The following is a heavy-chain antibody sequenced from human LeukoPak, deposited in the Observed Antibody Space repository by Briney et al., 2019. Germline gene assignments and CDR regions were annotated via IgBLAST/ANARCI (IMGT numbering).Heavy chain of an antibody. CDR2: ISRSSSYI. V-gene: IGHV3-21*01. J-gene: IGHJ4*02. Sequence: GGSLRLSCAASGFTFSSYTMNWVRQAPGKGLEWVSSISRSSSYIYYADSMKGRFTISRDNANNSLFLQMNSLRAEDAAVYYCAGDLISGSGSLGYWGQGTLVTVSS. CDR1: GFTFSSYT. D-gene: IGHD3-10*01. CDR3: AGDLISGSGSLGY.